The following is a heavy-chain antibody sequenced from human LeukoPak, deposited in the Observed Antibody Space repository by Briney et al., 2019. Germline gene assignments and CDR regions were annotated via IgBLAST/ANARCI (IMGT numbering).Heavy chain of an antibody. D-gene: IGHD3-10*01. CDR2: IYYSGST. CDR3: ARLLWFGELLDY. J-gene: IGHJ4*02. V-gene: IGHV4-39*01. CDR1: GGSISSSSYY. Sequence: SETLSLTCTVSGGSISSSSYYWGWIRQPPGKGLEWIGSIYYSGSTYYNPSLKSRVTISVDTSKNQFSLKLSSVTAAGTAVYYCARLLWFGELLDYWGQGTLVTVSS.